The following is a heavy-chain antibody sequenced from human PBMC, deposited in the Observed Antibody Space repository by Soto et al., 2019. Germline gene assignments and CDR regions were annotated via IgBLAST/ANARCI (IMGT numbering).Heavy chain of an antibody. CDR1: GFIADDYA. Sequence: EVQLVESGGGLVQPGRSLRLSCVASGFIADDYAMHWVRQAPGKGLEWVSGISSNSATINYADSVKGRFTISRDNAKNSLFLQMNSVRPEDTAFYYCVKVMKWGGMTTIHYFDSWGQGTLVTVSS. V-gene: IGHV3-9*02. CDR2: ISSNSATI. CDR3: VKVMKWGGMTTIHYFDS. J-gene: IGHJ4*02. D-gene: IGHD4-17*01.